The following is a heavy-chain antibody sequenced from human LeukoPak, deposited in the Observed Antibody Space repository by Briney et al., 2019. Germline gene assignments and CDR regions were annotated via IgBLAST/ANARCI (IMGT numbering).Heavy chain of an antibody. CDR1: GYTFTGYY. CDR2: INPNSGGT. Sequence: ASVKVSFKASGYTFTGYYMHWVRQAPGRGLEWMGWINPNSGGTNYAQKFQGRVTMTRDTSISTAYMELSRLRSDDTAVYYCARLLLQRSNYYMDVWGKGTTVTISS. CDR3: ARLLLQRSNYYMDV. V-gene: IGHV1-2*02. D-gene: IGHD3-10*01. J-gene: IGHJ6*03.